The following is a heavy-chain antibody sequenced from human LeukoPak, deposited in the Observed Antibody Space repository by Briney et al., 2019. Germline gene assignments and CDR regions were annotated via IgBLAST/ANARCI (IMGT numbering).Heavy chain of an antibody. Sequence: GGSLRLSCAASGFTFSSYGMTWVRQVPGKGLEWVSAISGSGGSTYYADFVKGRFTISRDNSKNTLYLQMNSLRAEDTAVYYCAFHFSRITSRPLQFDYWGQGTLVTVSS. J-gene: IGHJ4*02. V-gene: IGHV3-23*01. CDR2: ISGSGGST. D-gene: IGHD1-14*01. CDR1: GFTFSSYG. CDR3: AFHFSRITSRPLQFDY.